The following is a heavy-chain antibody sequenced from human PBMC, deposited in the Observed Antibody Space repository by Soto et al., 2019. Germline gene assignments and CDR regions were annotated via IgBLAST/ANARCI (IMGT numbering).Heavy chain of an antibody. V-gene: IGHV3-48*03. CDR1: GFNFRGFE. J-gene: IGHJ6*02. Sequence: GVSLRLSCAASGFNFRGFEMYWIRQAPGKGLEWISYMSSTGSLVYYADSVKGRFTISRDNAKNSLFLQMTSLRAEDSAIYYCASPQDVWGQGTTVTVSS. CDR2: MSSTGSLV. CDR3: ASPQDV.